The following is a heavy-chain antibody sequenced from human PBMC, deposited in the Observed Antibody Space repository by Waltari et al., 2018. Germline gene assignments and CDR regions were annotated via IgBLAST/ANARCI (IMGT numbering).Heavy chain of an antibody. CDR3: ARRRAWDYYDSSGPWSAFDI. CDR2: IYPGDSDT. CDR1: GYSFTSYW. Sequence: EVQLVQSGAEVKKPGESLKTSCKGSGYSFTSYWIGCVRPLPGNGREWMGIIYPGDSDTRYSPSFQGQVTISADKSISTAYLQWSSLKASDTAMYYCARRRAWDYYDSSGPWSAFDIWGQGTMVTVSS. J-gene: IGHJ3*02. D-gene: IGHD3-22*01. V-gene: IGHV5-51*01.